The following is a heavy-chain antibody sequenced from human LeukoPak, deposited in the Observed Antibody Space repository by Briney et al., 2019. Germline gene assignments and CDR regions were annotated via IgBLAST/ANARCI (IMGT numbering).Heavy chain of an antibody. J-gene: IGHJ4*02. D-gene: IGHD2-21*02. CDR2: ISWDGGST. V-gene: IGHV3-43*01. CDR3: AKGGVVVTTMTDY. CDR1: GFTFDDYT. Sequence: PGGSLRLPCAASGFTFDDYTMHWVRQAPGKGLEWVSLISWDGGSTYADSVKGRFTISRDNSKNSLYLQMNSPRTEDTALYYCAKGGVVVTTMTDYWGQGTLVTVSS.